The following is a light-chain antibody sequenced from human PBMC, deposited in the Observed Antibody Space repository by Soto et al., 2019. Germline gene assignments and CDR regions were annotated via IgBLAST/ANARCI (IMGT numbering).Light chain of an antibody. CDR3: QQRSNWPLT. CDR1: QRVSSY. CDR2: DAS. V-gene: IGKV3-11*01. Sequence: IVLTHSPATLSFSAWYGSTLSFRASQRVSSYLAWYQQKPGQAPRLLIYDASYRATGIPARFSGSGSGTDFTLTISSLEPEDFAVYYCQQRSNWPLTFGGGTKVDIK. J-gene: IGKJ4*01.